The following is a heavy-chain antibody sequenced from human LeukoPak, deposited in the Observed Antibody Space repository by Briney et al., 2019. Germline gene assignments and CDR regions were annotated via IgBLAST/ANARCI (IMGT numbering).Heavy chain of an antibody. CDR3: ARVLYYYDSRTYYFDY. J-gene: IGHJ4*02. Sequence: GASVKVSCKASGYTFTGYYMHWVRQAPGQGLEWMGWINPNSGGTNYAQKFQGRVTMTRDTSISTAYMELSRLRSDDTAVYYCARVLYYYDSRTYYFDYWGQGTLVTVSS. D-gene: IGHD3-22*01. CDR2: INPNSGGT. CDR1: GYTFTGYY. V-gene: IGHV1-2*02.